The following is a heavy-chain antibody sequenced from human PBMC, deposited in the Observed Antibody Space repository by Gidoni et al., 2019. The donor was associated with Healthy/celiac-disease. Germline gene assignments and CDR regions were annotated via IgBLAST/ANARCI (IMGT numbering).Heavy chain of an antibody. D-gene: IGHD3-3*01. CDR1: GGTFSSYA. CDR3: ARGGTVLRFLEWLSSLDY. Sequence: QVQLVQSGAEVKKPGSSVKVSCTASGGTFSSYAISWVRQAPGQGLGWMGGFIPIFGTANYAQKFQGRVTITADEATSTAYMELSSLRSEDTAVYYCARGGTVLRFLEWLSSLDYWGQGTLVTVSS. J-gene: IGHJ4*02. V-gene: IGHV1-69*01. CDR2: FIPIFGTA.